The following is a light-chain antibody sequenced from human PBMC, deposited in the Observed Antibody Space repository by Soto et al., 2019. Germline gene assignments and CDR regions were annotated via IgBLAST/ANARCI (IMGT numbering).Light chain of an antibody. CDR2: GAA. V-gene: IGKV3-20*01. CDR1: QSVDTY. CDR3: QQYKT. Sequence: EIVFTQSPATLSLSPGERATLSCRASQSVDTYLALYQQKPGQAPRLLIYGAATRATGIPDRFSASGSGTDFTLTISRLDPEDSAVYYCQQYKTFGQGTKVDIK. J-gene: IGKJ1*01.